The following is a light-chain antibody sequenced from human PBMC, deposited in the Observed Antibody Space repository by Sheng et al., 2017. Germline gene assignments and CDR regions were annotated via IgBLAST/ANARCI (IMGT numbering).Light chain of an antibody. CDR2: AAS. CDR1: QSISSY. V-gene: IGKV1-39*01. J-gene: IGKJ4*01. CDR3: QQYYSAPLT. Sequence: DIQMTQSPSSLSASVGDRVTITCRASQSISSYLNWYQQKPGKAPKVLIYAASNLETGVPSRFSGSGSGTDFTLTISSLQAEDVAVYYCQQYYSAPLTFGGGTKVEIK.